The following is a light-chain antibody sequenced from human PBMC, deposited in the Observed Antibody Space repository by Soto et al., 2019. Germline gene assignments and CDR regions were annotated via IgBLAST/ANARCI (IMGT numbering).Light chain of an antibody. J-gene: IGKJ1*01. V-gene: IGKV3-11*01. CDR3: QLRGMWPLTWT. Sequence: EIVLTQSPVTLSLSPGERATLSCRASQSVRSYLAWYQQKPGQGPRLLIYDTSSRATGIPARFSGSGSGTDFTLTISSLEPEDFAVYYCQLRGMWPLTWTFGQGTKVDIK. CDR1: QSVRSY. CDR2: DTS.